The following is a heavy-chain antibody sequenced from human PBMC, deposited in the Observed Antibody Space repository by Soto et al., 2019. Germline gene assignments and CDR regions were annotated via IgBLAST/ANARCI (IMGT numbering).Heavy chain of an antibody. Sequence: GLSLRLSWSASGFTFSSHAMRWVRQAQGKGLEYVSATSSNGGSTYYADSVKGRFTISRDNSKNTLYLQMSSLRAEDTAVYYCVKDGSSGWFLDRYYYYYGMDVWGQGTTVTVSS. D-gene: IGHD6-19*01. CDR3: VKDGSSGWFLDRYYYYYGMDV. CDR1: GFTFSSHA. CDR2: TSSNGGST. V-gene: IGHV3-64D*08. J-gene: IGHJ6*02.